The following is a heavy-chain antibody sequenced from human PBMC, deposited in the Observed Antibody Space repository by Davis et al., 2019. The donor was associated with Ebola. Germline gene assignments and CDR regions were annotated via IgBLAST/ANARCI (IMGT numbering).Heavy chain of an antibody. D-gene: IGHD6-13*01. Sequence: PGGSLRLSCAASGFTFSSYSMNWVRQAPGKGLEWFSSISSSSSYIYYADSVKGRFTISRDNSKNTLYLQMNSLRAEDTAVYTAAAGTRLVIWGQGTMVTVSS. CDR3: AAGTRLVI. CDR1: GFTFSSYS. J-gene: IGHJ3*02. CDR2: ISSSSSYI. V-gene: IGHV3-21*01.